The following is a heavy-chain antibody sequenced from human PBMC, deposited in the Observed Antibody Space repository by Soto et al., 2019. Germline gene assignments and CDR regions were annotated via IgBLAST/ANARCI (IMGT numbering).Heavy chain of an antibody. D-gene: IGHD3-16*01. CDR1: TFPFSSYV. V-gene: IGHV3-23*01. CDR3: AKPYGFYFYYMDV. CDR2: ITGDGTTT. Sequence: EAYLLESGGGFVQPGESRRLSCAASTFPFSSYVMHWFRQAPGKGLEWVSAITGDGTTTYYADSVKGRFTISRDNSKNTLYLQIHSLRANDTAMYYCAKPYGFYFYYMDVWGNGTAVTVSS. J-gene: IGHJ6*03.